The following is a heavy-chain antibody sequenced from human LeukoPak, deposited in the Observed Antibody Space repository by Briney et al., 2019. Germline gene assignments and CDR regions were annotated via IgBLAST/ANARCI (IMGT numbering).Heavy chain of an antibody. D-gene: IGHD3-22*01. V-gene: IGHV3-43D*03. CDR1: GFTFDDYA. J-gene: IGHJ4*02. Sequence: GGSLRLSCAASGFTFDDYAMHWVRQAPGKGLEWVSLISWDGGSTYYADSVKGRFTISRDNSKNSLYLQMNSLRAEDTALYYCAKTAYDSSGYYFDYWGQGTLVTVSS. CDR2: ISWDGGST. CDR3: AKTAYDSSGYYFDY.